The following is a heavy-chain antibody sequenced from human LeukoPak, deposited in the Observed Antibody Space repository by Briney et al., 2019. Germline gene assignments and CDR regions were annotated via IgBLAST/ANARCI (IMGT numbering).Heavy chain of an antibody. Sequence: GGSLRLSCAASGFTFSSYSMNWVRHAPGKGLERGSYISSSGSTIYYADSVKGRFTISRDNAKNSLYLQMNSLRAEDTAVYYCAELGITMIGGVWGKGTTVTISS. J-gene: IGHJ6*04. CDR3: AELGITMIGGV. V-gene: IGHV3-48*04. CDR2: ISSSGSTI. CDR1: GFTFSSYS. D-gene: IGHD3-10*02.